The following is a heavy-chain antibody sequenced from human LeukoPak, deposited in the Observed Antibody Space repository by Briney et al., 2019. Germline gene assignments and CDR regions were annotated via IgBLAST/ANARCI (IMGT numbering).Heavy chain of an antibody. J-gene: IGHJ4*02. V-gene: IGHV1-2*06. D-gene: IGHD5-18*01. CDR3: ARVINVDTTALVSFGY. CDR2: INPNSSGT. Sequence: ASVKVSCKASGYGFTGYYMHWVQQAPGQGLEWMGRINPNSSGTNYAQKFQGRVTMTRGTSITTAYMELSRLRSDDTAVYYCARVINVDTTALVSFGYWGQGTLVTVSS. CDR1: GYGFTGYY.